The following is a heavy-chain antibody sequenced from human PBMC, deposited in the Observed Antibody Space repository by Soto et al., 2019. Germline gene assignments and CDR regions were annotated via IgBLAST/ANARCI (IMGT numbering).Heavy chain of an antibody. Sequence: SLRLSCAASGFTFSSYGMHWARQAPGKGLEWVAVISDDGSNKYYADSVKGRFTISRDNSKHTLYLQMNSLRAEDPAVYYCAKDVGDGYTTSYFDLWGRGTLVAVSS. CDR1: GFTFSSYG. J-gene: IGHJ2*01. CDR2: ISDDGSNK. CDR3: AKDVGDGYTTSYFDL. V-gene: IGHV3-30*18. D-gene: IGHD5-12*01.